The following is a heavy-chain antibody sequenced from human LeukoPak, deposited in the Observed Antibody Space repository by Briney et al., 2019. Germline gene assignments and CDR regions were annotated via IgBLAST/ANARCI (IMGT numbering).Heavy chain of an antibody. V-gene: IGHV3-30*18. D-gene: IGHD5-18*01. CDR2: ISDDGAKR. J-gene: IGHJ4*02. Sequence: PGGSLRLSCAASGFTFNSYGMHWVCQGPGKGLEWVAVISDDGAKRYYTDSVKGRFTISRDSSKNTLFLQMNSLRVEDTAVYYCAKDNKRYSYDYWGQGTLVTVSS. CDR1: GFTFNSYG. CDR3: AKDNKRYSYDY.